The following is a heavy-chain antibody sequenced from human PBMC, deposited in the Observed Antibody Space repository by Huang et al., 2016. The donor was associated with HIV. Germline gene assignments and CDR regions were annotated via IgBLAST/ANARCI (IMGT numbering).Heavy chain of an antibody. CDR1: GTSMTSSTFY. CDR3: AREVRSVDTDRPDGYYYRGLDV. D-gene: IGHD2-2*03. Sequence: QLRESGPGLVTPSETLSLTCSASGTSMTSSTFYRGWFRQPPGGGLEWIGSVYFLGNTYSNPSLKSRVTISIDTPNKQYSMRLTSVTAADTAVYFCAREVRSVDTDRPDGYYYRGLDVWGQGTTVIVSS. CDR2: VYFLGNT. V-gene: IGHV4-39*02. J-gene: IGHJ6*02.